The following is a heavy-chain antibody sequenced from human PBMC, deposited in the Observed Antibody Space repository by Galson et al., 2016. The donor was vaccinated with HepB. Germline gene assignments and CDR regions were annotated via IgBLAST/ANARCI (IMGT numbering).Heavy chain of an antibody. V-gene: IGHV4-59*01. CDR2: SYNSGNT. CDR3: AKVGRYSFDV. J-gene: IGHJ3*01. D-gene: IGHD5-12*01. CDR1: GGSTYTSY. Sequence: SETLSLTCSVSGGSTYTSYWSWVRQPPGKGLEWVGYSYNSGNTVYNPSLDSRVTVSVDTSKNQFSLRLTSVTAADTAAYYCAKVGRYSFDVWGPGTMVTVSS.